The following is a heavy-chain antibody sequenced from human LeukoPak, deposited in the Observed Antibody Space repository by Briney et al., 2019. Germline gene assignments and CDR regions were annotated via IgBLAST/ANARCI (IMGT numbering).Heavy chain of an antibody. V-gene: IGHV1-2*02. D-gene: IGHD1-26*01. CDR3: ARDLVSGSYWGYFDY. CDR2: INPNSGGT. CDR1: GYTFTGYY. Sequence: WASVKVSCKASGYTFTGYYMHWVRQAPGQGLEWMGWINPNSGGTNYAQKFQGRVTMTRDTSISTAYMELSRLRSDDTAVYYCARDLVSGSYWGYFDYWGQGILVTVSS. J-gene: IGHJ4*02.